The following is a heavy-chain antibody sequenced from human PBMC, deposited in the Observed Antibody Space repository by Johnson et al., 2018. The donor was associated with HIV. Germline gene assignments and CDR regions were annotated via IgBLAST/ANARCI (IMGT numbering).Heavy chain of an antibody. J-gene: IGHJ3*02. CDR1: RFTFATYW. CDR2: IKQDGSEK. V-gene: IGHV3-7*05. CDR3: ASLGGLDAAFDI. D-gene: IGHD3-10*01. Sequence: VQLVESGGGVVQPGKSLRLSCAASRFTFATYWMSWVRQAPGKGLEWVANIKQDGSEKSFVDSVKGRFIISRDNAKNSLYLQMNSLRVEDTAVYYCASLGGLDAAFDIWGQGTMVTVSS.